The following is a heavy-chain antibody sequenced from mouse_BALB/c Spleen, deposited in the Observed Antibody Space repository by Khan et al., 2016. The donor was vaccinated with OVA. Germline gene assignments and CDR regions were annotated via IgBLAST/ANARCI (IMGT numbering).Heavy chain of an antibody. D-gene: IGHD2-4*01. J-gene: IGHJ3*01. V-gene: IGHV3-2*02. Sequence: VQLKESGPGLVKPSQSLSLTCTVTGYSITSEYAWNWIRQFPGNKLEWMGYINYSGSTRFNPSLKSRTSITRDTSKNQFFLQLNSVTTEDTATYYCTRKDYYDYDPFPYGGQGTLVTVSA. CDR2: INYSGST. CDR1: GYSITSEYA. CDR3: TRKDYYDYDPFPY.